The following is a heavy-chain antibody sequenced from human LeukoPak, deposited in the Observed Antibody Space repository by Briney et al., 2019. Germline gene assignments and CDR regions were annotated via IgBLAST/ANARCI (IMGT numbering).Heavy chain of an antibody. V-gene: IGHV1-24*01. CDR2: FDPEDGET. CDR3: ATSRTWIQLWSALGY. CDR1: GYTLTELS. D-gene: IGHD5-18*01. J-gene: IGHJ4*02. Sequence: ASVKVSCKVSGYTLTELSMHWVRQAPGKGLEWVGGFDPEDGETIYAQKFQGRVTMTEDTSTDTAYMELSSLRSEDTAVYYCATSRTWIQLWSALGYWGQGTLVTVSS.